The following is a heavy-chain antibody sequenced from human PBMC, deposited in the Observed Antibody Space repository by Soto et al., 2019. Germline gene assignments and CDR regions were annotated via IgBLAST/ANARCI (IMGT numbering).Heavy chain of an antibody. CDR3: ARDHLILPAHDFFYGSDV. CDR2: IPQDGVDG. D-gene: IGHD2-21*02. CDR1: GLIFSMYS. Sequence: DVKLVESGGGMVQPGDYLRLYCEGSGLIFSMYSMSAVRQTPGKGLEWVAKIPQDGVDGHYADAVKGRFTISRDNGKNSLYLQMNNLRAEDTAVYYCARDHLILPAHDFFYGSDVWGRGATVTVSS. J-gene: IGHJ6*02. V-gene: IGHV3-7*03.